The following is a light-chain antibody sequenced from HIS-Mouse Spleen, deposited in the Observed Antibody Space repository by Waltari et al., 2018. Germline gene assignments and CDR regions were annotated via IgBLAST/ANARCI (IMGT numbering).Light chain of an antibody. V-gene: IGLV2-8*01. CDR1: ITDLGGYNY. Sequence: QSALNQPPSAPGSPGQSVTISCTGTITDLGGYNYVPWYQQHPGKAPKLMIYEVSKRPSGVPDRFSGSKSGNTASLTVSGLQAEDEADYYCSSYAGSNGVFGTGTKVTVL. CDR3: SSYAGSNGV. J-gene: IGLJ1*01. CDR2: EVS.